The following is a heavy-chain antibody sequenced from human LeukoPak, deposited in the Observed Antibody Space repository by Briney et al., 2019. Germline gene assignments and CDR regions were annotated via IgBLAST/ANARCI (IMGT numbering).Heavy chain of an antibody. CDR1: GFTFDDYA. D-gene: IGHD6-19*01. Sequence: GGSLRLSCAASGFTFDDYAMHWVRQAPGKGLEWVSGISWNSDSIGYADSVKGRFTISRDNAKNSLYLQMNSLRAEDMALYYCAKASSRSFSSGYYGNAFDIWGQGTMVTVSS. CDR2: ISWNSDSI. J-gene: IGHJ3*02. CDR3: AKASSRSFSSGYYGNAFDI. V-gene: IGHV3-9*03.